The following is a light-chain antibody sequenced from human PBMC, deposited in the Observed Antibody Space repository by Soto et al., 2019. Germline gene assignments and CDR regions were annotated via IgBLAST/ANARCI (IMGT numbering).Light chain of an antibody. CDR2: DAS. CDR3: QQYGSSGT. J-gene: IGKJ1*01. V-gene: IGKV3-20*01. Sequence: EIVMTQPPATLSVSPGEGATLSCRTSQSVGRYIAWYQQKPGQAPRLLIYDASNRATGIPDRFSGSGSGTDFTLTISRLEPEDFAVYYCQQYGSSGTFGQGTKVDIK. CDR1: QSVGRY.